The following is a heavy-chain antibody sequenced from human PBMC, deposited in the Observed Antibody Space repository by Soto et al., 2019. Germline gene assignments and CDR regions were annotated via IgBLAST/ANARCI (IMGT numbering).Heavy chain of an antibody. CDR2: TSGAGDTT. CDR3: AKDLSPWIGFGLGH. D-gene: IGHD2-2*03. Sequence: EVQLLESGGGSVQPGGSLRLSCAGSGFSFSTYAMSWVRQAPGKELEWISATSGAGDTTYYADSVKGRFTISRDNSKNTMYLQMSNLRAEDTAVYYCAKDLSPWIGFGLGHWGQGTLVTVST. V-gene: IGHV3-23*01. CDR1: GFSFSTYA. J-gene: IGHJ5*02.